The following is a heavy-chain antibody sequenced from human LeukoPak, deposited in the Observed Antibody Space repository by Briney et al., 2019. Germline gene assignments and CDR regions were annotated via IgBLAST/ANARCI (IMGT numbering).Heavy chain of an antibody. V-gene: IGHV1-69*05. CDR2: INPIFGTA. D-gene: IGHD3-3*01. CDR1: GGTFSSYA. J-gene: IGHJ3*02. CDR3: AKDERFTIRGWGAFDI. Sequence: ASVKVSCKASGGTFSSYAISWVRQAPGQGLEWMGRINPIFGTANYAQKFQGRVTITTDKSMSTAYMELSRLRSDDTAVYYCAKDERFTIRGWGAFDIWGQGTMVTVSS.